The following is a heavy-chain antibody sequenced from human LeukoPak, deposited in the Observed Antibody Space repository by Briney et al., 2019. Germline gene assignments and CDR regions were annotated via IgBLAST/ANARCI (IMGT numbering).Heavy chain of an antibody. CDR3: AKDGYYDSSGYPNY. Sequence: GGSLRLSCAASGFTFSSYGMHWVRQAPGKGLEWVAVISYDGSNKYYADSVKGRFTISRDNSKNTLYLQMNSLRAEDTAVYYSAKDGYYDSSGYPNYWGQGTLVTVSS. V-gene: IGHV3-30*18. D-gene: IGHD3-22*01. CDR2: ISYDGSNK. J-gene: IGHJ4*02. CDR1: GFTFSSYG.